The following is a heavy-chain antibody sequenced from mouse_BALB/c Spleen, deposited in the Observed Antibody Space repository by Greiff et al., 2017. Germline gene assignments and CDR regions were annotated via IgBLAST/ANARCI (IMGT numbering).Heavy chain of an antibody. V-gene: IGHV1S137*01. CDR1: GYTFTDYA. CDR2: ISTYYGDA. D-gene: IGHD2-4*01. Sequence: QVQLQQSGAELVRPGVSVKISCKGSGYTFTDYAMHWVKQSHAKSLEWIGVISTYYGDASYNQKFKGKATMTVDKSSSTAYMELARLTSEDSAIYYCAREGSTMITTGAWFAYWGQGTLVTVSA. J-gene: IGHJ3*01. CDR3: AREGSTMITTGAWFAY.